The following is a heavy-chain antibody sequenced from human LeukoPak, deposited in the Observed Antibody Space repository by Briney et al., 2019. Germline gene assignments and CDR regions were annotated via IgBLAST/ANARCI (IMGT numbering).Heavy chain of an antibody. D-gene: IGHD1-26*01. CDR2: IIPIFGIA. J-gene: IGHJ3*02. V-gene: IGHV1-69*04. CDR3: ARGGGSYSDDAFDI. CDR1: GYTFTSYD. Sequence: SVKVSCKASGYTFTSYDINWVRQAPGQGLEWMGRIIPIFGIANYAQKFQGRVTITADKSTSTAYMELSSLRSEDTAVYYCARGGGSYSDDAFDIWGQGTMVTVSS.